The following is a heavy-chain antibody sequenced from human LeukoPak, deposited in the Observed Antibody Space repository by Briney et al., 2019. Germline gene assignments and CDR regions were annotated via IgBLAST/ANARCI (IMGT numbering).Heavy chain of an antibody. Sequence: GGSLRLSCAASGFTFSSYFMHWVRQAPGKGLVWVSRVSSDGTYTEYADSVKGRFTISRDNAKNTLYLQMNSLRAEDTAVYFCARDVRRAAAGTMNYWGQGTLVTVSS. V-gene: IGHV3-74*03. D-gene: IGHD6-13*01. CDR3: ARDVRRAAAGTMNY. CDR2: VSSDGTYT. CDR1: GFTFSSYF. J-gene: IGHJ4*02.